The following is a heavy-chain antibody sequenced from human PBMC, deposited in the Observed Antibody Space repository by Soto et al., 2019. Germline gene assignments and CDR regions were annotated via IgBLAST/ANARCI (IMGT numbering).Heavy chain of an antibody. J-gene: IGHJ6*03. V-gene: IGHV3-74*01. CDR3: ARGDCVGGRCYSLAGSFYYYMDV. CDR1: GFTFSNYW. D-gene: IGHD2-15*01. CDR2: INSDGSVS. Sequence: EVKLVESEGGLVQPGGSLRLSCAASGFTFSNYWMYWVRQAPGQGLVWVSRINSDGSVSRYADSVKGRLTISRDNVKNTLYLQMNSLRVEDTAVYYCARGDCVGGRCYSLAGSFYYYMDVWGKGTTVTVFS.